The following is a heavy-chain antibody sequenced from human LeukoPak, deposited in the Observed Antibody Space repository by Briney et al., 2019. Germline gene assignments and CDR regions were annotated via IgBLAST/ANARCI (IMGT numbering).Heavy chain of an antibody. CDR3: AKDPLLYGSGSYYFDY. CDR2: INWNGGST. J-gene: IGHJ4*02. CDR1: GFTFDDYG. V-gene: IGHV3-20*04. D-gene: IGHD3-10*01. Sequence: GGSLRLSGAASGFTFDDYGMSGVRQAPGKGLEWVSGINWNGGSTVYADSVKGRFTISRDNAKNSLYLQMNSLRAEDTSVYYCAKDPLLYGSGSYYFDYWGQGTLVTVSS.